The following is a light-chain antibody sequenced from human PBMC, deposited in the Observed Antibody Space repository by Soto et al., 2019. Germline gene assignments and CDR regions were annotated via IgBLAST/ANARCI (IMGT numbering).Light chain of an antibody. CDR1: TSNIGGNY. CDR2: DNR. CDR3: GTWDSSLQTVV. V-gene: IGLV1-51*01. J-gene: IGLJ2*01. Sequence: QAVVTQPPSVSSAPGQKVTISCSGSTSNIGGNYVSWYQQLPRTAPKLLIYDNRKRFSGIPDRFSGSKSGTSATLAITGLQPGDEANYDCGTWDSSLQTVVFGGGTKLTVL.